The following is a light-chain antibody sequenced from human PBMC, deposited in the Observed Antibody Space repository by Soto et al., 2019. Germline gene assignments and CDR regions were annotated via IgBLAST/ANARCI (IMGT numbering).Light chain of an antibody. V-gene: IGKV1-5*01. CDR2: AAS. Sequence: TQSPATLSLSPGERATLSCRASQTVTRSYLAWYQQKPGKAPKLLIYAASTLKSGVPSRFSGSGSGTEFTLTISSLQPDDFATYYCQHYNSYSEAFGQGTKVDIK. J-gene: IGKJ1*01. CDR3: QHYNSYSEA. CDR1: QTVTRSY.